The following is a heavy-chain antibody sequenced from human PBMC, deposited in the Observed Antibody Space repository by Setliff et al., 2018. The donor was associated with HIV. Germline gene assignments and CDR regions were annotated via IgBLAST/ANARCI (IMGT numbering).Heavy chain of an antibody. Sequence: GGSLRLSCAASEFTLSGYSMSWVRQVPGKGLEWVSAIDPSGSRIFYSDSVKGRFTISRDNSKNTLYLQMNSLTAEDTAVYYCASARIPTGGTSTSFDYWGQGTLVTVSS. J-gene: IGHJ4*02. CDR1: EFTLSGYS. CDR2: IDPSGSRI. D-gene: IGHD1-1*01. V-gene: IGHV3-23*01. CDR3: ASARIPTGGTSTSFDY.